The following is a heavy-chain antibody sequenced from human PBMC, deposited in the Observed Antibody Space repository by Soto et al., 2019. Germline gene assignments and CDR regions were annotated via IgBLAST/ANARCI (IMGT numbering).Heavy chain of an antibody. CDR1: CGSISSDY. D-gene: IGHD3-10*01. Sequence: SETLSLTCTVFCGSISSDYWSWIRQPPGKGLEWIGYIYYSGSTNYNPSLKSRVTISVDTSKNQFSLKLSSVTAADTAVYYCARDLGGSYGSGSYHTYYYYYMDVWGKGATVTVSS. J-gene: IGHJ6*03. V-gene: IGHV4-59*01. CDR3: ARDLGGSYGSGSYHTYYYYYMDV. CDR2: IYYSGST.